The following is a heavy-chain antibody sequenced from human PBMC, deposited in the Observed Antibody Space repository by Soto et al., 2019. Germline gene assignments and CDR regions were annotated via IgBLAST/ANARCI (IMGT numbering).Heavy chain of an antibody. CDR2: ISYDGSNK. Sequence: QVQLVESGGGVVQPGRSLRLSCAASGFTFSSFAIHWVRQAPGKGLEWVSRISYDGSNKYYADSVKCRFTISRDNSKNTLYLQMNSLRAEDTAVYYCASAYDSIMTYFDYWGQGTLVTVSS. CDR1: GFTFSSFA. J-gene: IGHJ4*02. CDR3: ASAYDSIMTYFDY. D-gene: IGHD3-16*01. V-gene: IGHV3-30-3*01.